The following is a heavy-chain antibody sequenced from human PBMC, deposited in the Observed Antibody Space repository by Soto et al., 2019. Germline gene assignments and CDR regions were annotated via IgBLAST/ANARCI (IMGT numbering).Heavy chain of an antibody. V-gene: IGHV4-39*01. CDR2: MSYSRST. CDR3: ASHLRPTNGGGGYFDY. J-gene: IGHJ4*02. Sequence: QLQLQESGPGLLKPSETLSLTCFVSGGSIRSNNYYWGWIRQPPGKGLEWIGSMSYSRSTYYNPSLNSRVTITVDTSKIQFSLKLTAVTAADTAVYYCASHLRPTNGGGGYFDYCGQGPLVTVSS. CDR1: GGSIRSNNYY. D-gene: IGHD7-27*01.